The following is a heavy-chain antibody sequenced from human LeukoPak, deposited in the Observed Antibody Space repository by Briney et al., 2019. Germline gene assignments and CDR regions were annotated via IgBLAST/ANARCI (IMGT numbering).Heavy chain of an antibody. CDR2: ISWNSGSI. CDR1: GFTFDDYA. Sequence: PGRSLRLSCAASGFTFDDYAMHWVRQAPGKGLEWVSGISWNSGSIGYADSVKGRFTISRDNAKNSLYLQMNSLRAEDMALYYCAKGGGLYYDSSGRSYRGAFDIWGQGTMVTVSS. V-gene: IGHV3-9*03. J-gene: IGHJ3*02. D-gene: IGHD3-22*01. CDR3: AKGGGLYYDSSGRSYRGAFDI.